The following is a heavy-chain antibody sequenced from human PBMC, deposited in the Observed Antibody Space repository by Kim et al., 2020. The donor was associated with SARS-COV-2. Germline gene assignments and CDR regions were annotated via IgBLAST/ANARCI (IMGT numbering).Heavy chain of an antibody. CDR3: ARYMVRGIIIKGHYYYGMDV. Sequence: GESLKISCKGSGYSFTSYWIGWVRQMPGKGLEWMGIIYPGDSDTRYSPSFQGQVTISADKSISTAYLQWSSLKASDTAMYYCARYMVRGIIIKGHYYYGMDVWGQGTTVTVSS. J-gene: IGHJ6*02. V-gene: IGHV5-51*01. D-gene: IGHD3-10*01. CDR2: IYPGDSDT. CDR1: GYSFTSYW.